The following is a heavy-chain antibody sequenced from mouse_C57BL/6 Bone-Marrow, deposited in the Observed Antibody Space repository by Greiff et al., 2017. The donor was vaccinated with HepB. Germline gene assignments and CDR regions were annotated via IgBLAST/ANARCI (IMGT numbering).Heavy chain of an antibody. V-gene: IGHV5-17*01. D-gene: IGHD1-1*01. CDR3: ARDYYYGSSY. CDR2: IRSGSSTI. J-gene: IGHJ2*01. Sequence: EVMLVESGGGLVKPGGSLKLSCAASGFTFSDYGMHWVRQAPEKGLEWVAYIRSGSSTIYYADTVKGRFTISRDNAKNTLFLQMTSLRSEDTAMYYCARDYYYGSSYCGQGTTLTVSS. CDR1: GFTFSDYG.